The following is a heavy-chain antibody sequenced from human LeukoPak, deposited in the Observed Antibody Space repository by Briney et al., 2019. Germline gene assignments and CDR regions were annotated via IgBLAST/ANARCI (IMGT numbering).Heavy chain of an antibody. V-gene: IGHV3-23*01. CDR1: GFTFSSYA. CDR2: VSGSGSST. D-gene: IGHD3-9*01. J-gene: IGHJ4*02. CDR3: AKMNVLTGYYTPNFDF. Sequence: GGSLRLSCAASGFTFSSYAMSWVRQAPRKGLEWVSVVSGSGSSTDYADSVKGRFTISRDTSKNTLYLQMSSLGAEDTAVYYCAKMNVLTGYYTPNFDFWGQGTLVTVSS.